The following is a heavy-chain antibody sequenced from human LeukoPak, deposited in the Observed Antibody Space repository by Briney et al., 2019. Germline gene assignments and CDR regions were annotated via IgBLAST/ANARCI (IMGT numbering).Heavy chain of an antibody. Sequence: ASVKVSCKASGGTFSSYVISWVRQAPGQGLEWMGWINCNSGGTKTAQKFQDRVTMTRDTSITTVYMDLSSLRYDDTAVYYCARDLATVATPYFDYWGQGSLVTVSS. J-gene: IGHJ4*02. CDR2: INCNSGGT. V-gene: IGHV1-2*02. D-gene: IGHD4-23*01. CDR1: GGTFSSYV. CDR3: ARDLATVATPYFDY.